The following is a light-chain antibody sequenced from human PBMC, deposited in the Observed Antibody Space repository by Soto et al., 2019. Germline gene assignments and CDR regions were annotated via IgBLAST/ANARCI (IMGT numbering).Light chain of an antibody. Sequence: QSVLTQPPSVSGAPGQSVSISCAGGSAKIGTGYDVHWYQQVPGTAPKLLIYGNNNRPSGIPDRFSGSKSDTSASLAIAGLQAEDEADYYCQSYDSGLSTYVFGTGTKVTVL. V-gene: IGLV1-40*01. J-gene: IGLJ1*01. CDR1: SAKIGTGYD. CDR3: QSYDSGLSTYV. CDR2: GNN.